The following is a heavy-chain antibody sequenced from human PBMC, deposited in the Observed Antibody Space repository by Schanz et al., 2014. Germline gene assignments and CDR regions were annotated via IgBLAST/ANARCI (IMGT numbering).Heavy chain of an antibody. V-gene: IGHV3-66*01. CDR1: GFAVDNYY. J-gene: IGHJ4*02. CDR3: AKSLESCPGGRCSRGYFDY. CDR2: IFTDGRT. Sequence: EVQLVESGGGWVQPGGSLRLSCAASGFAVDNYYMSCVRQAPGRGLEWVSIIFTDGRTYYADSVKGRFTISRDNFKGALYLQMSSLRAEDTAVYYCAKSLESCPGGRCSRGYFDYWGQGTLVTVSS. D-gene: IGHD2-8*02.